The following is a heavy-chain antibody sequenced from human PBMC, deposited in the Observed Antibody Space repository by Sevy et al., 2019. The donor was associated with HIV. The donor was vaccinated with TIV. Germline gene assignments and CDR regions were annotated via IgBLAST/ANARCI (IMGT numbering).Heavy chain of an antibody. D-gene: IGHD2-2*01. Sequence: ASVKVSCKVSGYTLTKLSIHWVRQAPGKGLEWMGDFDSQDGETIYSQRFQGRVTMTLDTPTDTAYMDLSSLTSEDTAVYYFAKVGLRYYSSSRSYQGDWFDAWGQGTRVTVSP. CDR3: AKVGLRYYSSSRSYQGDWFDA. V-gene: IGHV1-24*01. CDR2: FDSQDGET. J-gene: IGHJ5*02. CDR1: GYTLTKLS.